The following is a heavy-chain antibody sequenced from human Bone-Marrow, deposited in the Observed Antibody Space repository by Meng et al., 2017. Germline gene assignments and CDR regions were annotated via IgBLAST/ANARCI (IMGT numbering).Heavy chain of an antibody. V-gene: IGHV4-39*07. J-gene: IGHJ3*02. Sequence: SETLSLTCTVSGGSISSSSSYWGWIRQPPGKGLEWIGSIYYSVSTYYNPSLKSRVTISVDTSKNQFSRKRSSVTAADTAVYYCARDAYGGDDSFDIWGQGKMGNVAS. CDR3: ARDAYGGDDSFDI. CDR1: GGSISSSSSY. D-gene: IGHD3-16*01. CDR2: IYYSVST.